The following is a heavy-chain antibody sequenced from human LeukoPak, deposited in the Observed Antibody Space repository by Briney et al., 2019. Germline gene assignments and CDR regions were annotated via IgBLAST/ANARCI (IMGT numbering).Heavy chain of an antibody. CDR3: AKDLLGGGSYWEDYYYGMDV. V-gene: IGHV3-74*01. CDR2: INSDGSST. J-gene: IGHJ6*02. D-gene: IGHD1-26*01. Sequence: GGSLRLSCAASGFTFSSYWMHWVRQAPGKGLVWVSRINSDGSSTNYADSVKGRFTISRDNSKNTLYLQMNSLRAEDTAVYYCAKDLLGGGSYWEDYYYGMDVWGQGTTVTVSS. CDR1: GFTFSSYW.